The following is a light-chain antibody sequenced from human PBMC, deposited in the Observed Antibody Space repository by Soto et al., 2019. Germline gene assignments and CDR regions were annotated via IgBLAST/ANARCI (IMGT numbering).Light chain of an antibody. J-gene: IGLJ1*01. CDR2: EVG. CDR1: SNNVGSHDL. Sequence: QSALTQPASVSGSPGQSITISCTGTSNNVGSHDLVSWYQQHPGKAPKLIISEVGKRPSGISHRFSGTKSGNTASLTISGFQTEDEADYFCCSYSGPSMPYVFGTGTKVTVL. V-gene: IGLV2-23*02. CDR3: CSYSGPSMPYV.